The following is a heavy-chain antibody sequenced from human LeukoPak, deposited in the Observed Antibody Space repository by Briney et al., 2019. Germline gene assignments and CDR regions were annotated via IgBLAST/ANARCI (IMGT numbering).Heavy chain of an antibody. CDR3: AKYLGRYSSGDSFSHFDY. CDR1: TLSCVNYA. CDR2: ISGSGRST. Sequence: PGGSLRLSGAAVTLSCVNYALSCVRQAPGKGLEWVSAISGSGRSTYYADSVKGRFTISRDNTKKTLSLQMNTLRAEDTAVYYCAKYLGRYSSGDSFSHFDYWGQGTLVTVFS. D-gene: IGHD2-15*01. J-gene: IGHJ4*02. V-gene: IGHV3-23*01.